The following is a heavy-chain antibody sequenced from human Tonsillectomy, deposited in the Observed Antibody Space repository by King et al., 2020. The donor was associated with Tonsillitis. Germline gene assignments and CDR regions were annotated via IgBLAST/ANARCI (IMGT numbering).Heavy chain of an antibody. Sequence: QLVQSGAEVKKPGASVKVPCKGSGYTFTSFGISWVRQAPGQGLEWMGWISPYNGNTHYVQKFQGRVTMTTDTSTSTAYMELRSLRSDDTAVYYWATPGTDSSGYQYFDYWGQGTLVTVSS. CDR1: GYTFTSFG. V-gene: IGHV1-18*01. J-gene: IGHJ4*02. D-gene: IGHD3-22*01. CDR2: ISPYNGNT. CDR3: ATPGTDSSGYQYFDY.